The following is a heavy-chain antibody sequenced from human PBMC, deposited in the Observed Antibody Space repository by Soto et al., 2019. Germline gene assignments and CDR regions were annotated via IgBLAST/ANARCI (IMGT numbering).Heavy chain of an antibody. CDR3: ARDEKDYCSSTSCPYFDY. J-gene: IGHJ4*02. Sequence: QVQLVQSGAEVKKPGASVRVSCNASGYTFTTYGISWVRQAPGQGLEWMVWISGYNGNTNYAQKLQGRVTLTTDTSTSTAYMEVRSLRSDDTAVYYCARDEKDYCSSTSCPYFDYWGQGTLVTVSS. V-gene: IGHV1-18*01. CDR2: ISGYNGNT. CDR1: GYTFTTYG. D-gene: IGHD2-2*01.